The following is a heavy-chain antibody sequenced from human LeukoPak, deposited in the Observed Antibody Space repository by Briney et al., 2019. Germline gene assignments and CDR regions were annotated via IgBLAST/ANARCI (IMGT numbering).Heavy chain of an antibody. Sequence: GGSLRLSCAASGFTFSSYAMSWVRQAPGKGLEWVANIKQDGSEKYYVDSVKGRFTISRDNAKNSLYLQMNSLRAEDTAVYYCARDPLRLGELSDGVDYWGQGTLVTVSS. CDR2: IKQDGSEK. CDR3: ARDPLRLGELSDGVDY. CDR1: GFTFSSYA. V-gene: IGHV3-7*01. D-gene: IGHD3-16*02. J-gene: IGHJ4*02.